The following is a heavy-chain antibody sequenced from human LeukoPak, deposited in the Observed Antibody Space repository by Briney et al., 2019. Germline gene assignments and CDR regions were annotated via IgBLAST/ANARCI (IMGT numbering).Heavy chain of an antibody. J-gene: IGHJ5*02. D-gene: IGHD6-19*01. Sequence: TGGSLRLSCAASGFTFSSYSMNWVRQAPGKGLEWVAVIWYDGSNKYYADSVKGRFTISRDNSKNTLYLQMNSLRAEDTAVYYCARDQGSGWYRTNNRSRNWFDPWGQGTLVTVSS. CDR3: ARDQGSGWYRTNNRSRNWFDP. CDR1: GFTFSSYS. CDR2: IWYDGSNK. V-gene: IGHV3-33*08.